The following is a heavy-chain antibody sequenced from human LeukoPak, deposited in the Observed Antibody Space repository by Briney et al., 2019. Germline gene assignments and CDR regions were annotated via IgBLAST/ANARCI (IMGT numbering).Heavy chain of an antibody. J-gene: IGHJ4*02. CDR2: ISAYNGNT. D-gene: IGHD3-22*01. Sequence: ASVKVSCKASGCTFTGYYMHWVRQAPGQGLEWMGWISAYNGNTNYAQKLQGRVTMTTDTSTSTAYMNLRSLRSDDTAVYYCAREVPYDTSRYYQPFDYWGQGTLVTVSS. CDR3: AREVPYDTSRYYQPFDY. V-gene: IGHV1-18*04. CDR1: GCTFTGYY.